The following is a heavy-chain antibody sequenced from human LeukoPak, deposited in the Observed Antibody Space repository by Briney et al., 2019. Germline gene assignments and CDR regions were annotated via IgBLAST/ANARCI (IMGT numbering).Heavy chain of an antibody. V-gene: IGHV3-23*01. Sequence: GGSLRLSCVASGFSFGNYAMSWVRQAPGKGLQWVSQISGTGGATWYAGFARDRFTISRDNSKKTLYLQMSGLRVEDTAMYYCVQDPRDTYGTHWFVSWGQGPLLIVSS. CDR3: VQDPRDTYGTHWFVS. CDR2: ISGTGGAT. CDR1: GFSFGNYA. D-gene: IGHD2-21*01. J-gene: IGHJ5*01.